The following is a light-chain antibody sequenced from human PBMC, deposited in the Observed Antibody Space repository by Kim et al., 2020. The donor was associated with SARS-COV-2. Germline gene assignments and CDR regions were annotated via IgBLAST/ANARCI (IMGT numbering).Light chain of an antibody. CDR3: QQYYTTPST. J-gene: IGKJ4*01. CDR1: QSVLYSSNNKNY. V-gene: IGKV4-1*01. CDR2: WAS. Sequence: DIVMTQSPDSLAVSLGERATINCKSSQSVLYSSNNKNYLAWYQQKPGQPPKLLIYWASTRDSGVPDRFSGSGSGTDFTLTISSLQAEDVAVYSCQQYYTTPSTFGGGTKLEI.